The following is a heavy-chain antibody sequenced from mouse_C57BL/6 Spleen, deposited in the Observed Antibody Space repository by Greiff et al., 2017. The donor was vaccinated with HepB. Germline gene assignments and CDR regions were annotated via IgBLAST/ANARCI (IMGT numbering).Heavy chain of an antibody. Sequence: EVKLVESEGGLVQPGSSMKLSCTASGFTFSDYYMAWVRQVPEKGLEWVANINYDGSSTYYLDSLKSRFIISRDNAKNILYLQMSSLKSEDTATYYCARDVNWDWYFDVWGTGTTVTVSS. J-gene: IGHJ1*03. CDR2: INYDGSST. CDR3: ARDVNWDWYFDV. D-gene: IGHD4-1*01. V-gene: IGHV5-16*01. CDR1: GFTFSDYY.